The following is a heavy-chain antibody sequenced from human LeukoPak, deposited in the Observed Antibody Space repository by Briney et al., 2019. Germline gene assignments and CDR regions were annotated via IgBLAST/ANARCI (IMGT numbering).Heavy chain of an antibody. CDR1: GFTFSSYR. CDR2: ITYDGSNK. Sequence: GGSLRLSCAASGFTFSSYRMQWVRQAPGKGLEWVAVITYDGSNKYYADSVKGRFTISRDNSKNTLYLQMNSLRAEDTAVYYCANPYVYYGSRGYDAFDIWGQGTMVTVSS. CDR3: ANPYVYYGSRGYDAFDI. V-gene: IGHV3-30*18. J-gene: IGHJ3*02. D-gene: IGHD3-22*01.